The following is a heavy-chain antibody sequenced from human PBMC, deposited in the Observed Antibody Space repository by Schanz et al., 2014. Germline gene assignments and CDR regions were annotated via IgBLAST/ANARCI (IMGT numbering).Heavy chain of an antibody. CDR2: ISNSGTTI. CDR3: ASLGGHDSGGYYYYYHMDV. Sequence: QLLESGGGLVQPGGSLRLSCAASGFTFSNHALSWIRQAPGKGLEWVSYISNSGTTIYYADSVKGRFTISRDNAKNSMYLQMNSLRPDDTAVYYCASLGGHDSGGYYYYYHMDVWGQGTTVTVSS. J-gene: IGHJ6*02. D-gene: IGHD3-22*01. V-gene: IGHV3-48*04. CDR1: GFTFSNHA.